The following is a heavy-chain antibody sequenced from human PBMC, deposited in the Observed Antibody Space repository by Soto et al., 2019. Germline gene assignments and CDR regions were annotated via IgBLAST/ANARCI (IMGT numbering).Heavy chain of an antibody. CDR3: AREGRDDRYFDL. V-gene: IGHV3-23*04. J-gene: IGHJ2*01. Sequence: EVQLVESGGGLVQPGGSQRLSCAASGFTFGTYAMSWVRQAQGKGPEWISAISGGGDTTYYADSVKGRFTISRDNSKNTLYLQVNSLRAEDTAVYYCAREGRDDRYFDLWGRGTLVSVSS. CDR2: ISGGGDTT. D-gene: IGHD1-1*01. CDR1: GFTFGTYA.